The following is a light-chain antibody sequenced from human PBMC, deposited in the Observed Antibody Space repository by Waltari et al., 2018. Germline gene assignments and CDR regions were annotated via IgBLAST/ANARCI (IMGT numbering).Light chain of an antibody. Sequence: WYQQPPGTPPKPIIFDLSSRPAGVPDRLSGSKSGSTASLTISGLQAEDEGDYYCSSYTPSGTLVFGGGTKLTVL. J-gene: IGLJ2*01. CDR2: DLS. V-gene: IGLV2-18*02. CDR3: SSYTPSGTLV.